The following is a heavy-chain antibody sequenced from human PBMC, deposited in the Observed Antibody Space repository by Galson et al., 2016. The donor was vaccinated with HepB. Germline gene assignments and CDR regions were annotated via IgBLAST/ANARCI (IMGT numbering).Heavy chain of an antibody. CDR2: ISFDGSTQ. J-gene: IGHJ4*02. V-gene: IGHV3-30*03. CDR3: ARDSYCTRTICYPYYFDF. D-gene: IGHD2-2*01. CDR1: GFTFSASG. Sequence: SLRLSCAASGFTFSASGMHWVRQAPGKGPEWLAVISFDGSTQFYADSVKGRFTISRDNSNNTLHLQMHSLRVEDTALYYCARDSYCTRTICYPYYFDFWGQGTLVAVSS.